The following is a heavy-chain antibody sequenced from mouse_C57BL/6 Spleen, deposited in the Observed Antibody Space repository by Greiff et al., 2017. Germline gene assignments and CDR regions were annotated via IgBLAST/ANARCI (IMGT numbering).Heavy chain of an antibody. Sequence: EVQLQQSGPELVKPGASVKMSCKASGYTFTDYNMHWVKQSHGKSLEWIGYINPNNGGTSYNQKFKGKATLTINKSSSTAYMELRSLTSEDSAVYYCARSLYYGSFAYWGQGTLVTVSA. CDR2: INPNNGGT. CDR1: GYTFTDYN. CDR3: ARSLYYGSFAY. J-gene: IGHJ3*01. V-gene: IGHV1-22*01. D-gene: IGHD1-1*01.